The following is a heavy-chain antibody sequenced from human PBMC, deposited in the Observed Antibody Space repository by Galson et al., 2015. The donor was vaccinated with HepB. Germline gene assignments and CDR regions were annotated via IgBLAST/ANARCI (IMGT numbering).Heavy chain of an antibody. Sequence: ETLSLTCAVYGGSFSGYYWSWIRQPPGKGLEWIGEINHSGSTNYNPSHKSRVTISVDTSKNQFSLKLSSVTAADTAVYYCARAPGYYGSGSYSRLGPFDYWGQGTLVTVSS. D-gene: IGHD3-10*01. CDR3: ARAPGYYGSGSYSRLGPFDY. CDR2: INHSGST. V-gene: IGHV4-34*01. CDR1: GGSFSGYY. J-gene: IGHJ4*02.